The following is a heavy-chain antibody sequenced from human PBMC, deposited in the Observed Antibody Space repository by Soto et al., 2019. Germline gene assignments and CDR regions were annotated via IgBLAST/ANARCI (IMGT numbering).Heavy chain of an antibody. J-gene: IGHJ4*02. CDR2: IYYSGST. CDR1: GGSISSSSYY. D-gene: IGHD6-6*01. CDR3: ARRLWAIAARSNYFDY. Sequence: ETLSLTCTVSGGSISSSSYYWGWIRQPPGKGLEWIGSIYYSGSTYYNPSLKSRVTISVDTSKNQFSLKLSSVTAADTAVYYCARRLWAIAARSNYFDYWGQGALVTVSS. V-gene: IGHV4-39*01.